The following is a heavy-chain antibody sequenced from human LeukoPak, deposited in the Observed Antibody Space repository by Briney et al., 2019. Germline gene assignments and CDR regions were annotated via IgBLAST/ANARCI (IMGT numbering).Heavy chain of an antibody. CDR1: GGSISSYY. Sequence: SETLSLTCTVSGGSISSYYWSWIRQPPGKGLEWIGYIYYSGSTNYNPSLKSRVTISVDTSKNQFSLKLSSVTAADTAVYYCARRTGYMDPDDYWGQGTLVTVSA. CDR2: IYYSGST. D-gene: IGHD1-1*01. V-gene: IGHV4-59*08. J-gene: IGHJ4*02. CDR3: ARRTGYMDPDDY.